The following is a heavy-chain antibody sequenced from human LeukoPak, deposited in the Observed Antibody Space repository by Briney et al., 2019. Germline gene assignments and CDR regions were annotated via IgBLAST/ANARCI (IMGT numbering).Heavy chain of an antibody. CDR3: ARESIAAAGIVYFDY. CDR1: GGTFSSYA. CDR2: IIPIFGTA. Sequence: PWASVKVSCKASGGTFSSYAISWVRQAPGQGLEWMGGIIPIFGTANYAQKFQGRVTITADESTSTAYMELSSLRSEDTAVYYCARESIAAAGIVYFDYWGQGTLVTVSS. D-gene: IGHD6-13*01. J-gene: IGHJ4*02. V-gene: IGHV1-69*13.